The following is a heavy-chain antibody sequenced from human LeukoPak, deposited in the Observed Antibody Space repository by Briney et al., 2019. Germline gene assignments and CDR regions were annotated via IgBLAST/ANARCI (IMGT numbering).Heavy chain of an antibody. Sequence: GGSLRLSCAASGFTFSSYGMHWVRQAPGKGLEWVAVISYDGSNKYYADSAKGRFTISRDNSKNTLYLQMNSLRAEDTAVYYCAKDFGGRGDYYAFDIWGQGTMVTVSS. J-gene: IGHJ3*02. CDR1: GFTFSSYG. CDR3: AKDFGGRGDYYAFDI. D-gene: IGHD4-17*01. CDR2: ISYDGSNK. V-gene: IGHV3-30*18.